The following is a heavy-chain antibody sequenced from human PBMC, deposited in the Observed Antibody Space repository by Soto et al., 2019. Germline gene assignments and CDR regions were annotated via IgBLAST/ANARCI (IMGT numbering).Heavy chain of an antibody. CDR2: IVGSGGRT. CDR3: AREPRYCISTSCYGDYYGMDV. D-gene: IGHD2-2*01. CDR1: GFTFSSYA. Sequence: GGSLRLSCVASGFTFSSYAMSWVRQAPGKGLEWVSSIVGSGGRTYYADSVKGRFTISRDNSKNTLYLQMNSLRVEDTAVYYCAREPRYCISTSCYGDYYGMDVWGQGTTVTVSS. V-gene: IGHV3-23*01. J-gene: IGHJ6*02.